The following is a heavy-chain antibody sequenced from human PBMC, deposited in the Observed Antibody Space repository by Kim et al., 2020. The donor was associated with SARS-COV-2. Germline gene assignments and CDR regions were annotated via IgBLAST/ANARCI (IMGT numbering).Heavy chain of an antibody. D-gene: IGHD2-15*01. Sequence: GGSLRLSCAASGFTFSSYSMNWVRQAPGKGLEWVSSISSSSSYIYYADSVKGRFTISRDNAKNSLYLQMNSLRAEDTAVYYCARVVGCSGGSCQHNFDYWGQGTLVTVSS. V-gene: IGHV3-21*01. CDR2: ISSSSSYI. CDR3: ARVVGCSGGSCQHNFDY. CDR1: GFTFSSYS. J-gene: IGHJ4*02.